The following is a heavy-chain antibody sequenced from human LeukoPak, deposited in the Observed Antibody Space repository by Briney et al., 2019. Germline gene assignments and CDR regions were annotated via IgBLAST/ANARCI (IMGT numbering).Heavy chain of an antibody. CDR2: IIPIFGTA. CDR1: GGTFSSYA. Sequence: GASVKVSCKASGGTFSSYAISWVRQAPGQGLEWMGGIIPIFGTANYAQKFQGRVTITADKSTSTAYMELSSLRSEDTAVHYCATIANSEIYFGRGSGSSVDYWGQGTLVTVSS. V-gene: IGHV1-69*06. CDR3: ATIANSEIYFGRGSGSSVDY. J-gene: IGHJ4*02. D-gene: IGHD3-10*01.